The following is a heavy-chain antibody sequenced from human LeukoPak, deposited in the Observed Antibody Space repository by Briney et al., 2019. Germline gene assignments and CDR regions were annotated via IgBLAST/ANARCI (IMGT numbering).Heavy chain of an antibody. CDR3: AKDQKSGVDTAMAS. CDR1: GFTFSSYA. Sequence: GASLRLSCAASGFTFSSYAMSWVRQAPGKGLEWVSAISGSGGSTYYADSVKGRFTIPRDNSKNTLYLQMNSLRAEDTAVYYCAKDQKSGVDTAMASWGQGTLVTVSS. V-gene: IGHV3-23*01. CDR2: ISGSGGST. J-gene: IGHJ4*02. D-gene: IGHD5-18*01.